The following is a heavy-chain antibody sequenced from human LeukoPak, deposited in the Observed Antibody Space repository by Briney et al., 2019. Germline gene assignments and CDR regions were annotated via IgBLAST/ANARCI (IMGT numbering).Heavy chain of an antibody. CDR1: GFTFDDYA. CDR2: INWNSGRM. CDR3: AKDGQRRAVSVVTYMDV. D-gene: IGHD6-19*01. V-gene: IGHV3-9*01. J-gene: IGHJ6*03. Sequence: GRSLRLSCAAAGFTFDDYAMHWVRQAPGRGLEWVSTINWNSGRMEYADSVKGRFTISRDNAKNSLYLQMNSLRDEDTALYYCAKDGQRRAVSVVTYMDVWGKGTTVTVSS.